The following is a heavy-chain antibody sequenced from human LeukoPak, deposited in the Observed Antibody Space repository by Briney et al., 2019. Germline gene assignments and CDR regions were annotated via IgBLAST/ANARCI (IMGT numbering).Heavy chain of an antibody. Sequence: GGSLRLSCAASGFTFSSYAFTWVRQAPGKGPEWVSTIRASSEYTYYADSVKGRFTISRDKSKNTVYLQMNSLRAEDTAVYYCAKDQKVLRFLEWLFVYGMDVWGQGTTVTVSS. V-gene: IGHV3-23*01. D-gene: IGHD3-3*01. J-gene: IGHJ6*02. CDR2: IRASSEYT. CDR3: AKDQKVLRFLEWLFVYGMDV. CDR1: GFTFSSYA.